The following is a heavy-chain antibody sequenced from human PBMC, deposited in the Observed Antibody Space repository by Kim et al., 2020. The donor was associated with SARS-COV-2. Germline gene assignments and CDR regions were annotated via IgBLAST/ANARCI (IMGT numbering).Heavy chain of an antibody. J-gene: IGHJ4*02. CDR3: ARAGPIYDFWSGYYYFDY. Sequence: KSRAHISVDTSKNQFSLKLSSVTAADTAVYYCARAGPIYDFWSGYYYFDYWGQGTLVTVSS. V-gene: IGHV4-59*01. D-gene: IGHD3-3*01.